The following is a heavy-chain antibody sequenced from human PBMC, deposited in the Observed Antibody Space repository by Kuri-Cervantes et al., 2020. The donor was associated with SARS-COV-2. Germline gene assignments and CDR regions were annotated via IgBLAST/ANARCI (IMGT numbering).Heavy chain of an antibody. J-gene: IGHJ6*03. V-gene: IGHV1-18*01. D-gene: IGHD2-2*01. CDR3: ARVGEDIVVVPAAIPYYYYYMDV. CDR2: ISAYNGNT. CDR1: GGTFSSYG. Sequence: ASVKVSCKASGGTFSSYGISWVRQAPGQGLEWMGWISAYNGNTNYAQKLQGRVTMTTDTSTSTAHMELRSLRSDDTAVYYCARVGEDIVVVPAAIPYYYYYMDVWGKGTTVTVSS.